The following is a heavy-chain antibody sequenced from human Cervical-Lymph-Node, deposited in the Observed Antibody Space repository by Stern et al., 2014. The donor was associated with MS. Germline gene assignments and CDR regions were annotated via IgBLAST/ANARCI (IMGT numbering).Heavy chain of an antibody. V-gene: IGHV2-5*02. Sequence: QVTLKESGPTLVKPTQTLTLTCTVSGFSLSTSGVSVGWIRQPPGKALEWLALIYWDDDKRYSPSLKTRLTITRDTSKNQVVLTMTNMDPVDTATYYCAQRPERWVQLSDAFDIWGQGTMVTVSS. CDR2: IYWDDDK. CDR3: AQRPERWVQLSDAFDI. D-gene: IGHD5-24*01. J-gene: IGHJ3*02. CDR1: GFSLSTSGVS.